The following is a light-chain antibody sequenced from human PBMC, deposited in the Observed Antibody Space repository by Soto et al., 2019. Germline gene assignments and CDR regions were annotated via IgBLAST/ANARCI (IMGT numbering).Light chain of an antibody. J-gene: IGLJ1*01. Sequence: QGVVTQGASLTGSRGGTVTLTCGASTGAVTHGHYPYLFQQKPGQAPTTLIYDSTTRPSSTPAPFSGSLLGGKAALTLSGAQPEDEAEYYCLLSYNGPYVFGTGTKVPVL. CDR2: DST. CDR3: LLSYNGPYV. CDR1: TGAVTHGHY. V-gene: IGLV7-46*01.